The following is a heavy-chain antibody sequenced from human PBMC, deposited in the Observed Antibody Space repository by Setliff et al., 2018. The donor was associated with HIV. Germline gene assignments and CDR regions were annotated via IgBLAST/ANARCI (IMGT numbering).Heavy chain of an antibody. J-gene: IGHJ6*03. CDR2: IPYDGRSI. V-gene: IGHV3-30*01. CDR3: ARISVASRYNSDMDV. D-gene: IGHD5-12*01. Sequence: GSLRLSCVASGFTFRDFAMHWVRQAPGKGLEWVSAIPYDGRSIQYSDSVKGRFTISRDTSKNTLFLQINSLRPEDTAVYYCARISVASRYNSDMDVWGKGTTVTVSS. CDR1: GFTFRDFA.